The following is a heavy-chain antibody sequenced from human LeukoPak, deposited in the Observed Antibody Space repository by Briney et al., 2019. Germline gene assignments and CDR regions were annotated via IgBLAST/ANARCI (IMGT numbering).Heavy chain of an antibody. Sequence: GGSLRLSCAASGFIFSSYGMTWVRQAPGKGLEWVSAISGSGSDGSTYYADSVKGRFAISRDDSKNTLYLEMNSLRPEDTALYYCAKDERVYGTNAGTLLDYWGQGTLVSVSS. V-gene: IGHV3-23*01. J-gene: IGHJ4*02. CDR2: ISGSGSDGST. CDR3: AKDERVYGTNAGTLLDY. D-gene: IGHD4/OR15-4a*01. CDR1: GFIFSSYG.